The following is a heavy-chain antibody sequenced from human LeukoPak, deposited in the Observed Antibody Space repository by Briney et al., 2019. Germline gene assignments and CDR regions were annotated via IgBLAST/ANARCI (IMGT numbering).Heavy chain of an antibody. CDR1: GGSISSSSYY. V-gene: IGHV4-39*01. J-gene: IGHJ6*03. D-gene: IGHD3-3*01. Sequence: SETLSLTRTVSGGSISSSSYYWGWIRQPPGKGLEWIGSIYYSGSTRYNPSLKSRVTISVDTSKNQFSLKLSSVTAADTAVYYCARRVTIFGVDRAYYYMDVWGKGTTVTVSS. CDR3: ARRVTIFGVDRAYYYMDV. CDR2: IYYSGST.